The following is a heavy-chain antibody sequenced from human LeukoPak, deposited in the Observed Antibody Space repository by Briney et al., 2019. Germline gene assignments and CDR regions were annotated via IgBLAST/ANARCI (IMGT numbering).Heavy chain of an antibody. D-gene: IGHD3-16*02. J-gene: IGHJ4*02. CDR2: ISSSSSTI. CDR3: AREYDYVWGSYRSHFDY. CDR1: GFTFSSYS. Sequence: PGGSLRLSCAASGFTFSSYSMNGVRQAPGKGLEWVSYISSSSSTIYYADSVKGRFTISRDNAKNSLYLQMNSLRDEDTAVYYCAREYDYVWGSYRSHFDYWGQGTLVTVSS. V-gene: IGHV3-48*02.